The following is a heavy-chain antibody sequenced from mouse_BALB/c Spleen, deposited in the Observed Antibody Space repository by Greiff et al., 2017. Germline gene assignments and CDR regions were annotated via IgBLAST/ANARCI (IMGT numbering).Heavy chain of an antibody. J-gene: IGHJ3*01. D-gene: IGHD2-4*01. CDR2: ISSGSSTI. V-gene: IGHV5-17*02. Sequence: VQLKQSGGGLVQPGGSRKLSCAASGFTFSSFGMHWVRQAPEKGLEWVAYISSGSSTIYYADTVKGRFTISRDNPKNTLFLQMTSLRSEDTAMYYCARSTMITTGGFAYWGQGTLVTVSA. CDR1: GFTFSSFG. CDR3: ARSTMITTGGFAY.